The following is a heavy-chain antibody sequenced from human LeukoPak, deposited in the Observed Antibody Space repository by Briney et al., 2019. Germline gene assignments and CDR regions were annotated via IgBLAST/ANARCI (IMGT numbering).Heavy chain of an antibody. J-gene: IGHJ5*02. Sequence: GGSLRLSCAASGFTFSGYSMNWVRQAPGKGLEWVAFIRYDGSNKYYADSVKGRFTISRDNSKNTLYLQMNSLRAEDTAVYYCARDNSVGDVAWWFDPWGQGTLVTVSS. V-gene: IGHV3-30*02. CDR2: IRYDGSNK. D-gene: IGHD1-26*01. CDR1: GFTFSGYS. CDR3: ARDNSVGDVAWWFDP.